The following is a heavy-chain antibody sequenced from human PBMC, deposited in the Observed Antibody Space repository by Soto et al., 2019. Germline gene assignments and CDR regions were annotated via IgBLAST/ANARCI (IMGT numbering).Heavy chain of an antibody. Sequence: GESLKISCKGSGYSFTSYWIGWVRQMPGKGLEWMGIIYPGDSDTRYSPSFQGQVTISADKSISTAYLQWSSLRSEDTATYYCARLRFCGGDTCYPLDIWGQGTTVTVSS. J-gene: IGHJ6*02. V-gene: IGHV5-51*01. CDR2: IYPGDSDT. CDR1: GYSFTSYW. CDR3: ARLRFCGGDTCYPLDI. D-gene: IGHD2-15*01.